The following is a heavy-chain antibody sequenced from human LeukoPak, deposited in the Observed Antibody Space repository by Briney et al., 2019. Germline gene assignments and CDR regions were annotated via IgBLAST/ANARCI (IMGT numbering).Heavy chain of an antibody. J-gene: IGHJ3*02. CDR2: INPNSGGT. CDR3: ATSGTTESAFDI. Sequence: GASVKVSCTASGYTFTVYYLHWVRQAPGQGPEWMGWINPNSGGTNYAQKFQGWVIMTRDTSISTAYMELSRLRSDDTAVYYCATSGTTESAFDIWGQGTLVTVSS. CDR1: GYTFTVYY. D-gene: IGHD1-7*01. V-gene: IGHV1-2*04.